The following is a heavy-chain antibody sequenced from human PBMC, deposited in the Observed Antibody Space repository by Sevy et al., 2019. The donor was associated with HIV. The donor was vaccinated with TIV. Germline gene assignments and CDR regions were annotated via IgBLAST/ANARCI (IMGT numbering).Heavy chain of an antibody. Sequence: QLGGSLRLSCAASGITFSGYAMNWVRQAPGKGLDWVSTIYGSAGVTYYADSVKGRFTISRDNSKNTLFLQMNNLRAEDTAVYYCAGGRFDSTGSFDAFDIWGRGTLVTVSS. J-gene: IGHJ3*02. D-gene: IGHD3-22*01. V-gene: IGHV3-23*01. CDR1: GITFSGYA. CDR3: AGGRFDSTGSFDAFDI. CDR2: IYGSAGVT.